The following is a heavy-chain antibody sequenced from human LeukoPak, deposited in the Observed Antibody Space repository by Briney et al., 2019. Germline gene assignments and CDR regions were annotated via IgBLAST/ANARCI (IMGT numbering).Heavy chain of an antibody. J-gene: IGHJ4*02. CDR3: ARVQGSPY. V-gene: IGHV3-21*01. Sequence: PGGSLRLSCAASGFTFSDYTLNWVRQPPGKGLEWVSSITGDSTYIYYADSVKGRFTISRDNAKNSLYLHINSLRAEDTAVYYCARVQGSPYWGQGTLVTVSS. CDR2: ITGDSTYI. CDR1: GFTFSDYT.